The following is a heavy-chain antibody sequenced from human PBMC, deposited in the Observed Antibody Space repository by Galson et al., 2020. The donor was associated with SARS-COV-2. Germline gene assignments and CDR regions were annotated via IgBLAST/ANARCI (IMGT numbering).Heavy chain of an antibody. CDR1: GYTLTELS. Sequence: ASVTVSCKVSGYTLTELSMHWVRQAPGKGLEWMGGFDPEDGETIYAQKFQGRVTMTEDTSTDTAYMELSSLRSEDTAVYYCATSAAIRRENWFDPWGQGTLVTVSS. J-gene: IGHJ5*02. CDR3: ATSAAIRRENWFDP. V-gene: IGHV1-24*01. D-gene: IGHD2-2*01. CDR2: FDPEDGET.